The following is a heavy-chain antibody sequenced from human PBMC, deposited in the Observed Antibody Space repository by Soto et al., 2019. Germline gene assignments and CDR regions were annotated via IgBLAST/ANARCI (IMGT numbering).Heavy chain of an antibody. Sequence: VHLQESGPGLVKPSRTLSLSCTVSGGSISSGGYYWSWIRQHPGRGLEWIGYIYYSVSIYYNPSLKSRVTISVDTSKNQFSLDLSSVTAADTAVYYCARVGYCSGGSCYGYYYYYGMDVWGQGTTVTVSS. J-gene: IGHJ6*02. V-gene: IGHV4-31*03. CDR2: IYYSVSI. D-gene: IGHD2-15*01. CDR1: GGSISSGGYY. CDR3: ARVGYCSGGSCYGYYYYYGMDV.